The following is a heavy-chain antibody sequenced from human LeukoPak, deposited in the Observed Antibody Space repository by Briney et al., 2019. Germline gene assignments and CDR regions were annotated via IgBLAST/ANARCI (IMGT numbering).Heavy chain of an antibody. CDR1: GYTFTSYY. CDR2: INPSGGST. CDR3: ARDGLQAELYWYFDL. D-gene: IGHD3/OR15-3a*01. J-gene: IGHJ2*01. V-gene: IGHV1-46*01. Sequence: ASVKVSCKASGYTFTSYYMHWVRQAPGQGLEWMGIINPSGGSTSYAQKFQGRVTMTRDTSTSTVYMELSSLRPEDTAVYYCARDGLQAELYWYFDLWGRGTLVTVSS.